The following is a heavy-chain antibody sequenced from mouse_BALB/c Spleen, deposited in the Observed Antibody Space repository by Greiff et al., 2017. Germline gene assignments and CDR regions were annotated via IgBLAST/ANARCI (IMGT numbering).Heavy chain of an antibody. CDR1: GYTFTSYW. CDR2: INPSNGRT. J-gene: IGHJ3*01. V-gene: IGHV1S81*02. CDR3: ARDTTVVPFAY. Sequence: VQLQQSGAELVKPGASVKLSCKASGYTFTSYWMHWVKQRPGQGLEWIGEINPSNGRTNYNEKFKSKATLTVDKSSSTAYMQLSSLTSEDSAVYYCARDTTVVPFAYWGQGTLVTVSA. D-gene: IGHD1-1*01.